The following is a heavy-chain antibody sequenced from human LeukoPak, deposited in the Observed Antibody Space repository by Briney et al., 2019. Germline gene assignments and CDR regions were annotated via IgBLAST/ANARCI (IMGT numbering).Heavy chain of an antibody. CDR2: MNPNSGNT. D-gene: IGHD4-17*01. J-gene: IGHJ2*01. CDR1: GYTFTSYD. Sequence: VASVKVSCKASGYTFTSYDINWVRQAPGQGLEWMGWMNPNSGNTGYAQKFQGRVTMTRDTSISTAYMELSSLRSEDTAVYYCTTGTTVPDWYFDLWGRGTLVTVSS. CDR3: TTGTTVPDWYFDL. V-gene: IGHV1-8*01.